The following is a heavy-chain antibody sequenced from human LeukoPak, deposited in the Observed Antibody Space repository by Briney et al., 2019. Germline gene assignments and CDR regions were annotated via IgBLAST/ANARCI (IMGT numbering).Heavy chain of an antibody. CDR2: IYGGGST. V-gene: IGHV3-66*01. J-gene: IGHJ4*02. CDR3: ASPGVTMVRGVFDY. CDR1: GFTVSSNY. Sequence: GGSLRLSCAASGFTVSSNYMSWVRQAPGKGLEWVSVIYGGGSTYYADSVKGRFTISRDNSKNTLYLQMNSLRAEDTAVYYCASPGVTMVRGVFDYWGQGTLVTVSS. D-gene: IGHD3-10*01.